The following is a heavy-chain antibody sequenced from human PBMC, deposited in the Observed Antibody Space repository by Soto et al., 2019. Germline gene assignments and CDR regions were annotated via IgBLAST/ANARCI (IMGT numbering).Heavy chain of an antibody. CDR1: GFTFSSYW. Sequence: GGSLRLSCVASGFTFSSYWMSWVRQAPGKGLEWVANIKQDGSEKYYVDSVKGRFTISRDNAKNSLYLQMNSLRAEDTAVYYCARVGSDSYGYYYYYYMDVWGKGTTVTVSS. V-gene: IGHV3-7*01. CDR2: IKQDGSEK. J-gene: IGHJ6*03. D-gene: IGHD5-18*01. CDR3: ARVGSDSYGYYYYYYMDV.